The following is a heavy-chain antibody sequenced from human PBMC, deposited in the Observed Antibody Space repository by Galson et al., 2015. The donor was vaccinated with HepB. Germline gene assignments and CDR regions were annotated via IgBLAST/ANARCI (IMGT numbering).Heavy chain of an antibody. Sequence: SLRLSCAASGFTFSSYGMHWVRQAPGKGLEWVAVIWYDGSNKYYADSVKGRFTISRDNSKNTLYLQMNSLRAEDTAVYYCAREERSSSWYPYYYYYGMDVWGQGTTVTVSS. CDR1: GFTFSSYG. CDR3: AREERSSSWYPYYYYYGMDV. J-gene: IGHJ6*02. D-gene: IGHD6-13*01. V-gene: IGHV3-33*01. CDR2: IWYDGSNK.